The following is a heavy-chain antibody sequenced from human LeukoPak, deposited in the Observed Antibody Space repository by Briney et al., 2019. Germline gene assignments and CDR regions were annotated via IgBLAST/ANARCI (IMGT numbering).Heavy chain of an antibody. V-gene: IGHV1-3*01. CDR3: AREFPSYPLNRGGFDP. D-gene: IGHD1/OR15-1a*01. CDR1: GYTFTSYA. Sequence: GASVKVSCKASGYTFTSYAMHWVRQAPGQRLEWMGWINAGNGNTKYSQKFQGRVTITRDTSASTAYMELSSLRSEDTAVYYCAREFPSYPLNRGGFDPWGQGTLVTVSS. CDR2: INAGNGNT. J-gene: IGHJ5*02.